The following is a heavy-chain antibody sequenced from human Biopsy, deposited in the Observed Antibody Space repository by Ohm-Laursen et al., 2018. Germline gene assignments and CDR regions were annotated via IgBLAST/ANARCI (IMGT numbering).Heavy chain of an antibody. Sequence: SDTLSLTCTVSSGSISSYYWSWIRQPPGKGLEWIGYISYSGNTNNNPSLKSRITISVDTSKNQISLKVTSVTAADTAVYYCAKHGSGWTGDDALHIWGQGTMVTVSS. CDR1: SGSISSYY. D-gene: IGHD6-19*01. V-gene: IGHV4-59*08. CDR3: AKHGSGWTGDDALHI. CDR2: ISYSGNT. J-gene: IGHJ3*02.